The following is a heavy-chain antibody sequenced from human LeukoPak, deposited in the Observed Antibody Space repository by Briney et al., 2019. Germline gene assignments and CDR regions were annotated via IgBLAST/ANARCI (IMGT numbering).Heavy chain of an antibody. J-gene: IGHJ6*03. CDR2: INPSGGST. CDR3: ARGRRGYSSSLGPPDYYMDV. V-gene: IGHV1-46*01. CDR1: GYTFTSYY. D-gene: IGHD6-13*01. Sequence: GASVKVSCKASGYTFTSYYMHWVRQAPGQGLEWMEIINPSGGSTSYAQKFQGRVTMTRDMSTSTVYMELSSLRSEDTAVYYCARGRRGYSSSLGPPDYYMDVWGKGTTVTVSS.